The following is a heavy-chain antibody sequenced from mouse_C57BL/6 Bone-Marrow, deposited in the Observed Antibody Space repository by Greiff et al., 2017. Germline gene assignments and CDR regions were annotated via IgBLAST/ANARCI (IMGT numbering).Heavy chain of an antibody. Sequence: QVQLQQSGPELVKPGASVKLSCKASGYTFISYDINWVKQRPGQGLEWIGWIYPRDGSTKYNEKFKGKATLTVETFSIPAYMELHSLTSEDCSVYFCARHQPLRNPYFDVWGTGTTVTVSS. J-gene: IGHJ1*03. CDR2: IYPRDGST. CDR3: ARHQPLRNPYFDV. CDR1: GYTFISYD. V-gene: IGHV1-85*01.